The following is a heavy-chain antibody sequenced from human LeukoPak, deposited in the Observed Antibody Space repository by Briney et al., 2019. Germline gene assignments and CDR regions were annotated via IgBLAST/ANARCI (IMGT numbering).Heavy chain of an antibody. CDR3: ARDNSIAAAGRSWFDP. CDR1: GGTFSSYA. CDR2: IIPIFGTA. D-gene: IGHD6-13*01. V-gene: IGHV1-69*13. Sequence: SVKVSCKASGGTFSSYAISWVRQAPGQGLEWMGGIIPIFGTANYAQKFQGRVTITADESTSTAYMELSSLRSEDTAVYYCARDNSIAAAGRSWFDPWGQGTLVTVSS. J-gene: IGHJ5*02.